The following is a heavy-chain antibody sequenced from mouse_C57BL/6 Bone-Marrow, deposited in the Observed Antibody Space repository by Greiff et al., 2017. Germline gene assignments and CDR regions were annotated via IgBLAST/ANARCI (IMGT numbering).Heavy chain of an antibody. V-gene: IGHV1-81*01. D-gene: IGHD1-1*01. CDR3: ARYYYGSTPFAY. CDR2: IYPRSGNP. Sequence: VQLVESGAELARPGASVKLSCKASGYTFTSYGISWVKQRTGQGLEWIGEIYPRSGNPYYNEKFKGKATLTADKSSSTAYMELRSLTSEDSAVYFCARYYYGSTPFAYWGQGTLGTVSA. J-gene: IGHJ3*01. CDR1: GYTFTSYG.